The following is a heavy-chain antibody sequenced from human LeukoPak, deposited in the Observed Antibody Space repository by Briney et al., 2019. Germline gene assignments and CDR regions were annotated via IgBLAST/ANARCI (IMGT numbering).Heavy chain of an antibody. Sequence: PGGSLRLSCAASGFTFSSYWMSWVRQAPGKGLEWVANIKQDGSEKYYVDSVKGRFTISRDNAKNSLYLQMNSLRAEDTAVYYCAREQVVVAPDYYYYGMDVWGQGTTVTVSS. CDR2: IKQDGSEK. CDR1: GFTFSSYW. J-gene: IGHJ6*02. CDR3: AREQVVVAPDYYYYGMDV. V-gene: IGHV3-7*01. D-gene: IGHD2-15*01.